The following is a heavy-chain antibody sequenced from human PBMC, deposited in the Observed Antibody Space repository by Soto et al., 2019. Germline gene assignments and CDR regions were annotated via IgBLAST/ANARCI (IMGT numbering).Heavy chain of an antibody. CDR1: GGSVSSGSYY. CDR3: ARGHRWYYDFWSWYYMDYLGVYHFYF. D-gene: IGHD3-3*01. J-gene: IGHJ4*02. V-gene: IGHV4-61*01. CDR2: IYYSGST. Sequence: PSETLSLTCTVSGGSVSSGSYYWSWIRQPPGKGLEWIGYIYYSGSTNYNPSLKSRVTISVDTSKNQFSLKLSSVTAADTAVYYCARGHRWYYDFWSWYYMDYLGVYHFYFWGQGTLVPGSA.